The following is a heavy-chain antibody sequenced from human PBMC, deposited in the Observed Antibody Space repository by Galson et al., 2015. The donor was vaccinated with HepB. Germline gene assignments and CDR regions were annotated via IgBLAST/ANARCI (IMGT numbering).Heavy chain of an antibody. Sequence: SLRLSCAASGFTFSSYAMSWVRRAPGKGLEWVSYISSASTKINYADSAKGRFTISRDNAKNSLYLQMSSLRAEDTAVYYCARGNFWSGDLYYYYGLDVWGQGTAVSVSS. CDR1: GFTFSSYA. CDR3: ARGNFWSGDLYYYYGLDV. V-gene: IGHV3-48*04. J-gene: IGHJ6*02. D-gene: IGHD3-3*01. CDR2: ISSASTKI.